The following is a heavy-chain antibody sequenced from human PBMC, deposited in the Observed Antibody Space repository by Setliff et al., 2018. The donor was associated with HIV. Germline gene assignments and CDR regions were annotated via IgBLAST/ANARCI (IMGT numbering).Heavy chain of an antibody. CDR2: IDASANT. V-gene: IGHV4-38-2*02. D-gene: IGHD3-10*01. CDR1: GSSISSNYY. J-gene: IGHJ6*02. CDR3: ARAGGSGSYYLSWYYGMDV. Sequence: SETLSLTCTVSGSSISSNYYWAWIRQAPGKGLEWIGCIDASANTYYIPSLKSRATISIDTSKNQLSLKLRSVTAADTAVYYCARAGGSGSYYLSWYYGMDVWGQGTTVTVS.